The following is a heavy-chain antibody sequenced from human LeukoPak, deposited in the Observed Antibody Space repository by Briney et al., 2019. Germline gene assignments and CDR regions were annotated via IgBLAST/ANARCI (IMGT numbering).Heavy chain of an antibody. V-gene: IGHV1-18*01. Sequence: ASVKVSCKASVYTFTSYGISWVRQAPGRGLEWMGWISAHNGNTKNAQKIQGRVTMTTDTSTSTAYMELRSLGSDDTAVYYCARDTYYYSSGSYLDVWGKGTTVTISS. CDR2: ISAHNGNT. J-gene: IGHJ6*04. D-gene: IGHD3-10*01. CDR3: ARDTYYYSSGSYLDV. CDR1: VYTFTSYG.